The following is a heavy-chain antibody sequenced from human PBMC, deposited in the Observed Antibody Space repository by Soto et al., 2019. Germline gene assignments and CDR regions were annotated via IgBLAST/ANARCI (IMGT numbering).Heavy chain of an antibody. CDR3: ARDSGMIRGSYGVDV. J-gene: IGHJ6*02. V-gene: IGHV3-53*01. Sequence: GGSLRLSCAASGSTVTSKYLTWVRQAPGKGLEWVSVIYSGGGTYYPDSVKGRFTSSRDKSQNTLYLQMDSLRVEDTAVYYCARDSGMIRGSYGVDVWGQGTTVTVSS. CDR1: GSTVTSKY. CDR2: IYSGGGT. D-gene: IGHD3-10*01.